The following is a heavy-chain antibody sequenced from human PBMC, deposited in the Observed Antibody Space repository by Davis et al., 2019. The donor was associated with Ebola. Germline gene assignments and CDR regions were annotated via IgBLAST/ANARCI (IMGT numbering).Heavy chain of an antibody. J-gene: IGHJ2*01. CDR1: GGSFSGYY. Sequence: SETLSLTCAVYGGSFSGYYWSWIRQPPGKGLEWIEEINHSGGTNYNPSLKSRVTISVDTSKNQFSLKLSSVTAADTAVYYCARGGRGYFGTRFSWYFDLWGRGTLVTVSS. D-gene: IGHD3-9*01. CDR2: INHSGGT. V-gene: IGHV4-34*01. CDR3: ARGGRGYFGTRFSWYFDL.